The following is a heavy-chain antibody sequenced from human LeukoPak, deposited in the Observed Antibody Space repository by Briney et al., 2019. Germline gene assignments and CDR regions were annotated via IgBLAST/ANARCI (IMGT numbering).Heavy chain of an antibody. J-gene: IGHJ4*02. D-gene: IGHD3-16*01. CDR1: GYSFTSYW. Sequence: GESLKISCNGSGYSFTSYWIGWVRQMPGKGLEWMGIIYPGDSDTRYSPSFQGQVTISADKSISTAYLQWSSLKASDTAMYYCARTQTRTSHPNDYWGQGTLVTVSS. CDR3: ARTQTRTSHPNDY. CDR2: IYPGDSDT. V-gene: IGHV5-51*01.